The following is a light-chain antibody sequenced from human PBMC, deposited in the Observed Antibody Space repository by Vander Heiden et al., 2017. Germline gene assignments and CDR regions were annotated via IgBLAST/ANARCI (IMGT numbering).Light chain of an antibody. CDR3: KQYPVSPIT. CDR1: QTAFYSWTKKTY. J-gene: IGKJ5*01. Sequence: DIVLTQSPNSLAVSPGERPSTTCQSSQTAFYSWTKKTYLAWFQQKSSRSPKLLIYWASTRHSGVPDRFSGSGSGTNFTLTISSLQAEDAAVYFCKQYPVSPITFGQGTRLEIK. CDR2: WAS. V-gene: IGKV4-1*01.